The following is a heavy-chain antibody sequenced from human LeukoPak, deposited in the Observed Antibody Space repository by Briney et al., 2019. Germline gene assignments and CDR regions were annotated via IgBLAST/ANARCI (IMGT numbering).Heavy chain of an antibody. CDR3: ARDECSSTSCYLGNNWSDP. Sequence: ASVKVSCKASGYTFTGYYMHWVRQAPGQGLEWMGWINPNSGGTNYAQKFQGRVTMTRDTSISTAYMELSRLRSDDTAVYYCARDECSSTSCYLGNNWSDPWGQGTLVTVSS. CDR1: GYTFTGYY. V-gene: IGHV1-2*02. CDR2: INPNSGGT. J-gene: IGHJ5*02. D-gene: IGHD2-2*01.